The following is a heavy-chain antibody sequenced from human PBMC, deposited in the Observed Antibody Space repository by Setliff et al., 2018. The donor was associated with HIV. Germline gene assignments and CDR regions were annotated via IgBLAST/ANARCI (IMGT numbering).Heavy chain of an antibody. V-gene: IGHV4-4*07. J-gene: IGHJ6*04. D-gene: IGHD1-1*01. Sequence: LSLTCTVSGDSISNYHWSWIRQPAGKGLEWIGRMYSSGSTNYNPSLKSRVSMSVDTSRNQFSLKVTSVTAADTAAYYCARDLAGARLTIDIWGKGTTVTVSS. CDR3: ARDLAGARLTIDI. CDR1: GDSISNYH. CDR2: MYSSGST.